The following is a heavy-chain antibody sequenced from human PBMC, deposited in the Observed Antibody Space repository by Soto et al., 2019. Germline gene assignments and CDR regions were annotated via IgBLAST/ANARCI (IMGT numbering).Heavy chain of an antibody. CDR3: ARDASQYYYDSSGYYR. CDR2: IIPIFGTA. V-gene: IGHV1-69*01. CDR1: GGTFSSYA. D-gene: IGHD3-22*01. Sequence: QVQLVQSGAEVKKPGSSVKVSCKASGGTFSSYAISWVRQAPGQGLEWMGGIIPIFGTANYAQKFHGRVTITADESTSTAYMELSSLRSEDTAVYYCARDASQYYYDSSGYYRWGQGTLVTVSS. J-gene: IGHJ4*02.